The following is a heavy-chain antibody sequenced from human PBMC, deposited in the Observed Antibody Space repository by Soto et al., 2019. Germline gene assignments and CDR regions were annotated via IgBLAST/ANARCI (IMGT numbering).Heavy chain of an antibody. CDR2: ISSSSSYI. CDR1: GFTFSSYS. J-gene: IGHJ4*02. Sequence: GGSLRLSCAASGFTFSSYSMNWVRQAPGKGLEWVSSISSSSSYIYYADSVKGRFTISRDNAKNSLYLQMNSLRAEDTAVYYCASSRALRFLEWLFFRWGQGTLVTVSS. D-gene: IGHD3-3*01. V-gene: IGHV3-21*01. CDR3: ASSRALRFLEWLFFR.